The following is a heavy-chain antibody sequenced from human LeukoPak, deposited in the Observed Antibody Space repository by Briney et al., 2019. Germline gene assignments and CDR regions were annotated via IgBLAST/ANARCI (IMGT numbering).Heavy chain of an antibody. CDR1: GFTFSRYE. CDR3: YLYYYDSSGPRGDY. V-gene: IGHV3-48*03. J-gene: IGHJ4*02. D-gene: IGHD3-22*01. CDR2: ISSSGSTI. Sequence: PGGSLRLSCAASGFTFSRYELNWVRQAPGRGLEWVSYISSSGSTIYYADSVKGRFTISRDNAKNSLYLQMNSLRAEDTAVYYCYLYYYDSSGPRGDYWGQGTLVTVSS.